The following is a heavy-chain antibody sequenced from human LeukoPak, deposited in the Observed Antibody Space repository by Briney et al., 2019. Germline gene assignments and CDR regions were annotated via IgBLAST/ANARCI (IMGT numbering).Heavy chain of an antibody. J-gene: IGHJ4*02. CDR2: INAGNGNT. D-gene: IGHD6-13*01. V-gene: IGHV1-3*01. Sequence: ASVKVSCKASGYTFTSYAMHWVRQAPGQRLEWMGWINAGNGNTKYSQKFQGRVTITRDTSASTAYMELSSLRSEDTAVYYCARDLGRHSSWYGIHIGFDYWGQGTLVTVSS. CDR1: GYTFTSYA. CDR3: ARDLGRHSSWYGIHIGFDY.